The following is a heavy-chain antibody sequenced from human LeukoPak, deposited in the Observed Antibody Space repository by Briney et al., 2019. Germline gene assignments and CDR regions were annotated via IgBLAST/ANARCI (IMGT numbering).Heavy chain of an antibody. J-gene: IGHJ6*02. D-gene: IGHD5-12*01. CDR1: GFTFSSYA. V-gene: IGHV3-23*01. CDR3: AKEGSPMVATTMDV. CDR2: ISGSGGST. Sequence: SGGSLRLSCAASGFTFSSYAMNWVRQAPGKGLEWVSAISGSGGSTYYADSVKGRFTISRDKSKNTLYLQMNSLRAEDTAVYYCAKEGSPMVATTMDVWGQGTTVTVSS.